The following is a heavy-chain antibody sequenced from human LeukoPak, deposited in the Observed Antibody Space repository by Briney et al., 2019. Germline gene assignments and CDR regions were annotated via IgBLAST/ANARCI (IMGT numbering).Heavy chain of an antibody. Sequence: GGSLRLSCAASGFTVSSNYMSWVRQAPGKGLEWVSLIYSGGSTYYADSVKGRFTISRDNSKNTLYLQMDSLRAEDTAIYYCATLGDTAMVYFAYWGQGTLVTVSS. D-gene: IGHD5-18*01. CDR2: IYSGGST. CDR1: GFTVSSNY. J-gene: IGHJ4*02. CDR3: ATLGDTAMVYFAY. V-gene: IGHV3-53*01.